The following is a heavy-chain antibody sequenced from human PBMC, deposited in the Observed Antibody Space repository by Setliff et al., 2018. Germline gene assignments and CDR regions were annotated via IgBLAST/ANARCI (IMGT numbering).Heavy chain of an antibody. CDR3: ARAISGWYSAHYYYMDV. CDR1: GGSISSGSDY. Sequence: LSLTCTVSGGSISSGSDYWTWIRQPAGKGLEWIGHIYTSGSTSYNPSLKSRVTISVDTSKAQFSLKLSSVTAADSAVYYCARAISGWYSAHYYYMDVWGKGTTVTVSS. V-gene: IGHV4-61*09. J-gene: IGHJ6*03. D-gene: IGHD6-19*01. CDR2: IYTSGST.